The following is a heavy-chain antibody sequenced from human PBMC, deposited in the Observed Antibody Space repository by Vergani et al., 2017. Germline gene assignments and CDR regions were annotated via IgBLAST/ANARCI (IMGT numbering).Heavy chain of an antibody. CDR1: GFTFRIYG. V-gene: IGHV3-30*02. J-gene: IGHJ3*02. CDR3: AKDTPPIVVVPAAPHDAFDI. Sequence: QVQLVESGGGVVQPGGSLRLSCIASGFTFRIYGMHWVRQAPGKGLEWVAFIRYDGTKRFYGDSVKGRFTISRDNSQTTVFLQMNSLRAEDTAVYYCAKDTPPIVVVPAAPHDAFDIWGQGTMVTVSS. D-gene: IGHD2-2*01. CDR2: IRYDGTKR.